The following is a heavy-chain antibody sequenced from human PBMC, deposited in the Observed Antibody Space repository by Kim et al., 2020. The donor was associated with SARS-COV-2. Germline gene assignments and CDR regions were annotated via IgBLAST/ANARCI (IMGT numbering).Heavy chain of an antibody. J-gene: IGHJ4*02. D-gene: IGHD6-13*01. CDR3: AKDLYSSSWYYFDY. V-gene: IGHV3-23*01. Sequence: ADSVKGRFTISRDNSKNTLYLQMNSLRAEDTAVYYCAKDLYSSSWYYFDYWGQGTLVTVSS.